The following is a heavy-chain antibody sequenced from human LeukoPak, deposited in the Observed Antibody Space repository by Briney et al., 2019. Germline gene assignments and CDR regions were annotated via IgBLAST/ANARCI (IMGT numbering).Heavy chain of an antibody. J-gene: IGHJ4*02. V-gene: IGHV3-20*04. CDR3: ARVWDILTGYYSPLDY. CDR2: INWNGGST. D-gene: IGHD3-9*01. Sequence: GGSLRLSCAASGFTFDDYGMSWVRQAPGKGLEWVSGINWNGGSTGYADSVKGRFTISRDNAKHSLYLQMNSLRAEDTALYYCARVWDILTGYYSPLDYWGQGTLVTVSS. CDR1: GFTFDDYG.